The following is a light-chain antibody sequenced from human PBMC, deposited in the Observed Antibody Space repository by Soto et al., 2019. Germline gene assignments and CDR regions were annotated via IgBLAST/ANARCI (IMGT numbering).Light chain of an antibody. V-gene: IGKV3D-15*01. J-gene: IGKJ1*01. Sequence: EIVMTQSPATLSVSPRERATLSCRASQSVSSNLAWYQQKPGQAPRLLIYGASTRATGIPARFSGSGSGTEFTLTISRLQSEECAVYYCQQYNNWPPWTFGQGTKVEIK. CDR2: GAS. CDR1: QSVSSN. CDR3: QQYNNWPPWT.